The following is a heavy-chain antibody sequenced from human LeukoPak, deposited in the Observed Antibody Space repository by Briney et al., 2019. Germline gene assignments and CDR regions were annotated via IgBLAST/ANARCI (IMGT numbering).Heavy chain of an antibody. Sequence: SETLSLTSTVSGGFINSYYWSWIRQPAGKGLEWIGRVYTSGITNYNPSLKSRITMSVDTSKNQFSLKLTSVTAADTAVYYCARHNSFDRGYDYYMDVWGKRTTVTVSS. CDR1: GGFINSYY. CDR2: VYTSGIT. D-gene: IGHD3-9*01. CDR3: ARHNSFDRGYDYYMDV. V-gene: IGHV4-4*07. J-gene: IGHJ6*03.